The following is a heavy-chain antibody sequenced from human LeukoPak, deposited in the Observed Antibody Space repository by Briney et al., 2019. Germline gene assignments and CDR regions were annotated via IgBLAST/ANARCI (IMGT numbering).Heavy chain of an antibody. CDR3: ATDAYFDWLLSS. CDR1: GYTLTELS. D-gene: IGHD3-9*01. CDR2: FDPEDGET. J-gene: IGHJ5*02. Sequence: GASVKVSCKVSGYTLTELSMHWVRQAPGKGLEWMGGFDPEDGETIYAQKFQGRVTMTEDTSTDTAYMELSSLRSEDTAVYYCATDAYFDWLLSSWGPGTLVTVSS. V-gene: IGHV1-24*01.